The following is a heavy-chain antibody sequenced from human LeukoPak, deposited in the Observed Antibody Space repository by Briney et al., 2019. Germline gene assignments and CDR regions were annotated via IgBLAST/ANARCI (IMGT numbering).Heavy chain of an antibody. D-gene: IGHD6-6*01. Sequence: SETLSLTCTVSGGSISSYYWSWIRQPAGKGLEWIGRIYTSGSTNYNPSLKSRVTMSVDTSKNQFSLKLSSVTAADTAVYYCASRIAARPDDYYYYHGMDVWGQGTTVTVSS. CDR1: GGSISSYY. CDR2: IYTSGST. CDR3: ASRIAARPDDYYYYHGMDV. V-gene: IGHV4-4*07. J-gene: IGHJ6*02.